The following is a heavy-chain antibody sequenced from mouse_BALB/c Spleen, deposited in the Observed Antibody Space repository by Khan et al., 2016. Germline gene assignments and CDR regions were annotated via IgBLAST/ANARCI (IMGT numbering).Heavy chain of an antibody. CDR3: ASTRWYFDV. Sequence: EVKLLESGGGLVQPGGFLKPSCAASGFDFSRYWMSRVRQASGKGLEWIGEMNPDSSTINYTPSLKDKLINSRDNAKNTLYLQMSKVRSEDTALYDSASTRWYFDVWGAATTVTVSS. V-gene: IGHV4-1*02. CDR1: GFDFSRYW. CDR2: MNPDSSTI. J-gene: IGHJ1*01.